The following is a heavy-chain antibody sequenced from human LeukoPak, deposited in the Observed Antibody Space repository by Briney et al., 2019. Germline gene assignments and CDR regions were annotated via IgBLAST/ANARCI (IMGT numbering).Heavy chain of an antibody. V-gene: IGHV3-23*01. D-gene: IGHD6-6*01. CDR2: ISGSGGST. CDR1: GFIFSNYA. CDR3: ARAASSSSDY. Sequence: SGGSLRLSCAASGFIFSNYAMSWVRQAPGKGLEWVAGISGSGGSTYYADSVKGRFTISRDNSKNTLSLQMNSLRAEDTAVYFCARAASSSSDYWGQGTLVTVSS. J-gene: IGHJ4*02.